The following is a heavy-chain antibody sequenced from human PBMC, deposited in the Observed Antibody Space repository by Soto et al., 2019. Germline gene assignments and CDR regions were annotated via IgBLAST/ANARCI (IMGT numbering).Heavy chain of an antibody. J-gene: IGHJ4*02. CDR3: ARGLGLDIDY. CDR2: ISFDGSNK. V-gene: IGHV3-30-3*01. CDR1: RFTFSTYA. D-gene: IGHD3-10*01. Sequence: QVQLVESGGGVVQPGRSLRLSCAASRFTFSTYAMHWVRQAPGKGLEWVAVISFDGSNKYYADSVKGRFTISRDNSKNTLYLQMSSLGPEDTAMYYCARGLGLDIDYLGQGTLVRVSS.